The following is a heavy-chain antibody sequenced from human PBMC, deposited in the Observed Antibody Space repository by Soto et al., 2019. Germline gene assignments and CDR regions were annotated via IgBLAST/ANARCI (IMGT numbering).Heavy chain of an antibody. CDR1: GGSFSGYY. J-gene: IGHJ4*02. D-gene: IGHD2-15*01. CDR3: ARSRYCSGNNCYFNY. CDR2: INHSGST. Sequence: SETLSLTCAVYGGSFSGYYWSWIRQPPGKGLEWIGEINHSGSTNYNPSLKSRVTISVDTSKNQFSLKMSSVTAADTAVYYCARSRYCSGNNCYFNYWGQGTLVTVSS. V-gene: IGHV4-34*01.